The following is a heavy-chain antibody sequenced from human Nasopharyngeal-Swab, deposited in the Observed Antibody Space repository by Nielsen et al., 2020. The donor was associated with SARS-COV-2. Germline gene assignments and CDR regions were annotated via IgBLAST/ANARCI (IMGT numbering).Heavy chain of an antibody. Sequence: GGSLTLSCAASGVTFSNAWMSWVRQAPGKGLEWVGRIKSKTDGGTTDYAAPVKGRFTISRDDSKNTLYLQVNSLKTEDTAVYYCTARSYYFDYWGQGTLVTVSS. D-gene: IGHD6-19*01. CDR2: IKSKTDGGTT. CDR1: GVTFSNAW. CDR3: TARSYYFDY. J-gene: IGHJ4*02. V-gene: IGHV3-15*01.